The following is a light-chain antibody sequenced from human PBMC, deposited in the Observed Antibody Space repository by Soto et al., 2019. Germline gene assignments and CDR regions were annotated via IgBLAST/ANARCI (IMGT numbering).Light chain of an antibody. CDR2: DAS. J-gene: IGKJ1*01. V-gene: IGKV1-33*01. Sequence: DIQMTQSPSSLSASVGDRVTITCQASQDISNYLNWYQQKPGKAPKLLIYDASNLETGVPSRFSGSGSGTDFTFTISSLQPEDIPTYYCQQYDNLPWTFGKGTKVDIK. CDR1: QDISNY. CDR3: QQYDNLPWT.